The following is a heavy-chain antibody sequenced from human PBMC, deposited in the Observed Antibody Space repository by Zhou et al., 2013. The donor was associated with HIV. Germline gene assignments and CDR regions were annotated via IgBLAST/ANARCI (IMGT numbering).Heavy chain of an antibody. V-gene: IGHV4-39*01. CDR2: MYYTGRI. J-gene: IGHJ5*01. Sequence: QVQLQESGPGLVKPSETLSLTCTVSGGSISISSHYWGWVRQPPGKGLEWIGSMYYTGRINYNPSLKSRVTISGDTSMNQFSLRLTSVTAADTAVYYCARRRYDGWLDSWGQGTLVHRLF. CDR3: ARRRYDGWLDS. D-gene: IGHD2-2*01. CDR1: GGSISISSHY.